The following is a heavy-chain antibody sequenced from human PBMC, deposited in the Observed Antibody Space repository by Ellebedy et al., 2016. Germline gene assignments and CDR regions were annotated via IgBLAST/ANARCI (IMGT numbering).Heavy chain of an antibody. Sequence: GESLKISXKGSGYSFTSYWISWVRQMPGKGLEWMGRIDPSDSYTNYSPSFQGHVTISADKSISTAYLQWSSLKASDTAMYYCARVDYDILTGYYIVDYWGQGTLVTVSS. CDR1: GYSFTSYW. V-gene: IGHV5-10-1*01. CDR3: ARVDYDILTGYYIVDY. CDR2: IDPSDSYT. J-gene: IGHJ4*02. D-gene: IGHD3-9*01.